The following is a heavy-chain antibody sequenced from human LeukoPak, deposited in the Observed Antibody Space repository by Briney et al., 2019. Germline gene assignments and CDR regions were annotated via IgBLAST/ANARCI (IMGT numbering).Heavy chain of an antibody. CDR1: GGTFSSSA. Sequence: ASVKVSCKASGGTFSSSAISWVRQAPGQGLEWMGWISPYNGNTNSAQKLQGRVTMTTDTSTSTAYMELRSLRSDDTAVYYCARGGLSDAFDIWGQGTIVTVSS. J-gene: IGHJ3*02. D-gene: IGHD3/OR15-3a*01. V-gene: IGHV1-18*01. CDR3: ARGGLSDAFDI. CDR2: ISPYNGNT.